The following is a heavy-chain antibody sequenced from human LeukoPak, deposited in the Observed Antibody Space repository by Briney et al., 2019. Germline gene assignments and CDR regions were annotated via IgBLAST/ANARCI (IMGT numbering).Heavy chain of an antibody. CDR2: IYHSGST. CDR3: ARLPPRRGELRAKFDY. Sequence: PSETLSLTCAVSGGPISSSNWWSWVRQPPGKGLEWIGEIYHSGSTNYNPSLKSRVTISVDTSKNQFSLKLSSVTAADTAVYYCARLPPRRGELRAKFDYWGQGTLVTVSS. D-gene: IGHD1-26*01. CDR1: GGPISSSNW. V-gene: IGHV4-4*02. J-gene: IGHJ4*02.